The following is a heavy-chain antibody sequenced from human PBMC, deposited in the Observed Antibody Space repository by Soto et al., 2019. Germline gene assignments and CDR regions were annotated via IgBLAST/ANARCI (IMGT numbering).Heavy chain of an antibody. CDR1: GYSFTSYW. CDR3: ARHSPGLGYCSGGSCYSDLYYYGVDV. D-gene: IGHD2-15*01. CDR2: IYPGDSDT. Sequence: PGESLKISCKGSGYSFTSYWIGWVRQMPGKGLEWMGIIYPGDSDTRYSPSFQGQVTISADKSISTAYLQWSSLKASDTAMYYCARHSPGLGYCSGGSCYSDLYYYGVDVWGQGTTVTVSS. V-gene: IGHV5-51*01. J-gene: IGHJ6*02.